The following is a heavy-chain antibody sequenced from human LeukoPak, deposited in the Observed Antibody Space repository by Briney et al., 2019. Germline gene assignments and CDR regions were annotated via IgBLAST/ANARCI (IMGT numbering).Heavy chain of an antibody. CDR1: GFTFSDYY. CDR2: ISSSSSYT. Sequence: GGSLRLSCAASGFTFSDYYMSWIRQAPGKGLEWVSYISSSSSYTNYADSVKGRFTISRDNAKNSLYLQMNSLRAEDTAVYYCARDGGYPYYFDYWGQGTLVTVSS. D-gene: IGHD5-12*01. J-gene: IGHJ4*02. V-gene: IGHV3-11*06. CDR3: ARDGGYPYYFDY.